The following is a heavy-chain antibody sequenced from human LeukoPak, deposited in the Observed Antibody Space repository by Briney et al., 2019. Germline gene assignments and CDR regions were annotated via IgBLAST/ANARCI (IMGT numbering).Heavy chain of an antibody. CDR3: ARDYGDYVGWFDP. Sequence: SETLSLTCTVSGGFISSYYWSWIRPPPGKGLEWIGYIYYSGSTNYNPSLKSRVTIPVDTSKNQFSLKLSSVTAADTAVYYCARDYGDYVGWFDPWGQGTLVTVSS. V-gene: IGHV4-59*01. CDR1: GGFISSYY. CDR2: IYYSGST. J-gene: IGHJ5*02. D-gene: IGHD4-17*01.